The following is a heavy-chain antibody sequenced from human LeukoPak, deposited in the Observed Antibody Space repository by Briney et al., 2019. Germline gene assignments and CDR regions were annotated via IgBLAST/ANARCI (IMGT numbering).Heavy chain of an antibody. J-gene: IGHJ4*02. D-gene: IGHD3-3*01. V-gene: IGHV3-21*01. CDR2: ISISSSYI. Sequence: PGGSLRLSCAASGFTFSSYSINWVRQAPGKGLEWVSSISISSSYIYYADSVKGRFTISRDNAKNSLYLQMNSLRAEDTAVYYCARGVPYDSWSGPHYSDYWGQGTLVTVSS. CDR3: ARGVPYDSWSGPHYSDY. CDR1: GFTFSSYS.